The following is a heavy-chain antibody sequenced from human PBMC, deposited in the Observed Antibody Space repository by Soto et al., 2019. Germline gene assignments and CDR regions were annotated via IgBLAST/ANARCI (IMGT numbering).Heavy chain of an antibody. CDR3: ARESYSGYDDNDAFDI. D-gene: IGHD5-12*01. J-gene: IGHJ3*02. CDR1: GYSFTSYW. CDR2: IYPGDSDT. V-gene: IGHV5-51*01. Sequence: PGESLKISCKGSGYSFTSYWIGWVRQMPGKGLEWMGIIYPGDSDTRYSPSFQGQVTISADKSISTAYLQWSSLKASDTAMYYCARESYSGYDDNDAFDIWGQGTMLTVSS.